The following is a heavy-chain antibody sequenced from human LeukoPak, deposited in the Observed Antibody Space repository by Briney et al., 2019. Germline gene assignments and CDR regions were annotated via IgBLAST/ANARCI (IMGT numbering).Heavy chain of an antibody. V-gene: IGHV3-30*02. CDR1: GFSFSDYG. Sequence: GGSLRLSCAASGFSFSDYGMHWVRQRPGKGLEWVAFILYDGSQKYYADSVRGRFTVSRDNSNNTLSLQMNSLRIDDTALYYCAKDQAGGWGQGTLVTVSS. J-gene: IGHJ4*02. CDR2: ILYDGSQK. CDR3: AKDQAGG. D-gene: IGHD6-19*01.